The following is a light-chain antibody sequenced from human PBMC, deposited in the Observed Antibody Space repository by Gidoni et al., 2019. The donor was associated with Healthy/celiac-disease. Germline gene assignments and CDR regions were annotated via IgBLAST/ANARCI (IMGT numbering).Light chain of an antibody. Sequence: EIVLTQSIGTLSLSPGERATLSCRASQSVSSSYLAWYQQKPGQAPRLLIYGASSRATGIPDRFSGSGSGTDFTLTISRLEPEDFAVYYCQQYGSSPPITFGGXTKVEIK. CDR1: QSVSSSY. CDR2: GAS. V-gene: IGKV3-20*01. J-gene: IGKJ4*01. CDR3: QQYGSSPPIT.